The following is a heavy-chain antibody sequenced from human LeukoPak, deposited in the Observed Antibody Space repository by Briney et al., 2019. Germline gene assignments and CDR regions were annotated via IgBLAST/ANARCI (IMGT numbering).Heavy chain of an antibody. D-gene: IGHD3-16*01. J-gene: IGHJ6*01. V-gene: IGHV3-73*01. CDR2: IRSKAKRYAT. CDR1: GVPFSGST. Sequence: PGGSLRLSCAVSGVPFSGSTIHWVRQASGKGREWVGCIRSKAKRYATTYAASVKGRFTISRDDSNPAYLQINSLKTEDTASYYFSRTVSPADYQYYGMYVRGERNTGTVSS. CDR3: SRTVSPADYQYYGMYV.